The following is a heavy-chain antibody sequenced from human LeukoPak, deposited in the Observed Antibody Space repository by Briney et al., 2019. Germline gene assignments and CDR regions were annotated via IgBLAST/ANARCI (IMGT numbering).Heavy chain of an antibody. CDR1: GFSFGSYW. V-gene: IGHV3-7*01. Sequence: GGSLRLSCAASGFSFGSYWINWVRQAPGKGLEWVANIKEDGSEKYYVDSVKGRFTISRDSAKNALYLQMNSLRAEDTAVYYCARLGLGGYSYSLDYWGQGTLVTVSS. CDR2: IKEDGSEK. J-gene: IGHJ4*02. D-gene: IGHD2-21*01. CDR3: ARLGLGGYSYSLDY.